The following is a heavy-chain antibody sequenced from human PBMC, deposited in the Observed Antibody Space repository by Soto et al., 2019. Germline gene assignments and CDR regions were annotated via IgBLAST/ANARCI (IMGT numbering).Heavy chain of an antibody. CDR2: LSGSGRST. CDR3: AKSRGVTNYYFDF. J-gene: IGHJ4*02. CDR1: GFMFSYSA. D-gene: IGHD4-17*01. Sequence: DVQLLESGGGLVQPGGSLRLSCAASGFMFSYSAMTWVRQAPGKGLEWVSSLSGSGRSTYYADSVKGRFTISRDNSMNTLFLQLNSLRVEDTALYYCAKSRGVTNYYFDFCGQGTLVTVSS. V-gene: IGHV3-23*01.